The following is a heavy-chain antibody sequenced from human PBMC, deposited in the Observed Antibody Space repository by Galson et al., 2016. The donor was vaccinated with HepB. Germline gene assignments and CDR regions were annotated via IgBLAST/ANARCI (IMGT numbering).Heavy chain of an antibody. D-gene: IGHD4-11*01. V-gene: IGHV3-11*01. J-gene: IGHJ3*01. CDR3: ARVGNYVVLGAFDL. Sequence: SLRLSCAASGFSLHGYYMGWIRQAPGKGLEFVAHISQSRGSEPISYADSVKGRFTIPRDDAQNSLSLQMNSLRGEDTAVYFCARVGNYVVLGAFDLWGQGTMVTVSS. CDR1: GFSLHGYY. CDR2: ISQSRGSEPI.